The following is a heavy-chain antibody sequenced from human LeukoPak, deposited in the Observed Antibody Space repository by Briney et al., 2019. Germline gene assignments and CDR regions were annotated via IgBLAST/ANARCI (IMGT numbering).Heavy chain of an antibody. J-gene: IGHJ4*02. CDR3: ARPILDPYGSSGYYLNPFGD. CDR1: GYTFTGYY. D-gene: IGHD3-22*01. Sequence: ASVKVSCKASGYTFTGYYMNWVRQAPGQGLEWMGRINPNSGDTSYAQKFQGRVTMTRDTSISTAYMELSRLRSDDTAVYYCARPILDPYGSSGYYLNPFGDWGQGTLVTVSS. V-gene: IGHV1-2*02. CDR2: INPNSGDT.